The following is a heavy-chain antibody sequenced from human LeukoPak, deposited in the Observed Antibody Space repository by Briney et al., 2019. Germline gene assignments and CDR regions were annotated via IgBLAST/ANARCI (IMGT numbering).Heavy chain of an antibody. Sequence: GGSLRLSCAASGFTFSSYGMHWVRQAPGKGLEWVAVISDDGTNKYYADSVRGRFTISRDNSKNTLYLQMSSLRAEDTAVYYCAKSRARRPLDYWGQGTLVIVSS. CDR1: GFTFSSYG. D-gene: IGHD6-25*01. CDR3: AKSRARRPLDY. V-gene: IGHV3-30*18. J-gene: IGHJ4*02. CDR2: ISDDGTNK.